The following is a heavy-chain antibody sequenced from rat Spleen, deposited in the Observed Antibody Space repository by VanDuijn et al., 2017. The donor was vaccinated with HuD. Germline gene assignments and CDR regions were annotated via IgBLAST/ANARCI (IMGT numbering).Heavy chain of an antibody. V-gene: IGHV5-31*01. D-gene: IGHD1-3*01. CDR2: ITNTGGST. J-gene: IGHJ4*01. CDR1: GFTFNNYW. CDR3: TKDGRSFYGSYTYYVMDA. Sequence: EVQLVESGGGLVQPGRSLKLSCVASGFTFNNYWMTWIRQAPGKGLEWVASITNTGGSTYYPDSVKGRFTISRDNAKSTLYLQMNSLRAEDTATYYGTKDGRSFYGSYTYYVMDAWGQGASVTVSS.